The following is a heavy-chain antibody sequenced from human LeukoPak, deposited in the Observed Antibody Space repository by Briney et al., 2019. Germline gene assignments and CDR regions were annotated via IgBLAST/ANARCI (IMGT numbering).Heavy chain of an antibody. CDR2: IYHSGSA. V-gene: IGHV4-38-2*02. Sequence: SETLSLTCGVSGYSISSGYQWAWIRQSPGKGLEWIGSIYHSGSAHYNPSLKGRVTISVETSKNQFSLNMYSVTAADTAVYYCARDPRWLTPDCTSTSCYENYFDPWGQGTLVTVSS. D-gene: IGHD2-2*01. CDR3: ARDPRWLTPDCTSTSCYENYFDP. J-gene: IGHJ5*02. CDR1: GYSISSGYQ.